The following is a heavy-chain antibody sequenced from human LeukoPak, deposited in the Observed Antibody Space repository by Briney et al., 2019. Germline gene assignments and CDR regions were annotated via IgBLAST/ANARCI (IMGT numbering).Heavy chain of an antibody. V-gene: IGHV4-39*01. Sequence: SETLSLTCTVSGGSISSSSYYWGWIRQPPGKGLEWIGSIYYSGSTYYNPSLKSRVTISVDTSKNQFSLKLSSVTAADTAVYYCARLILSPSRRNKPYYFDYWGQGTLVTVSS. CDR2: IYYSGST. J-gene: IGHJ4*02. CDR1: GGSISSSSYY. D-gene: IGHD1/OR15-1a*01. CDR3: ARLILSPSRRNKPYYFDY.